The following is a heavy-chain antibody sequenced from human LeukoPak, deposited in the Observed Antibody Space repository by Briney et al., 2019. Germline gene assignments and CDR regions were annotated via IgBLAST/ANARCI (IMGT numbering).Heavy chain of an antibody. CDR1: GLTFSNAW. CDR3: ASLASANYDILTGYSEGNWFDP. D-gene: IGHD3-9*01. Sequence: GSLRLSCAASGLTFSNAWMSWVRQPPGKGLEWIGEINHSGSTNYNPSLKSRVTISVDTSKNQFSLKLSSVTAADTAVYYCASLASANYDILTGYSEGNWFDPWGQGTLVTVSS. V-gene: IGHV4-34*01. J-gene: IGHJ5*02. CDR2: INHSGST.